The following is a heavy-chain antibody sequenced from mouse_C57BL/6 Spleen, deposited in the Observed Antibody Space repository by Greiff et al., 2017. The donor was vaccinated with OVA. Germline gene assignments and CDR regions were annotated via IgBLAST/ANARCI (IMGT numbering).Heavy chain of an antibody. Sequence: VQLQQPGAELVMPGASVKLSCKASGYTFTSYWMHWVKQRPGQGLEWIGEIDPSDSYTNYNQKFKGKSTLTVDKSSSTAYMQLSSLTSEDSAVYYCGRGGSSYYYAMDYWGQGTSVTVSS. D-gene: IGHD1-1*01. J-gene: IGHJ4*01. CDR3: GRGGSSYYYAMDY. CDR2: IDPSDSYT. V-gene: IGHV1-69*01. CDR1: GYTFTSYW.